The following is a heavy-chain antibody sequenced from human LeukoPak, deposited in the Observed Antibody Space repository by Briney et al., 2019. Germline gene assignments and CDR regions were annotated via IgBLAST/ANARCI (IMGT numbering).Heavy chain of an antibody. CDR2: ISWNSGSI. V-gene: IGHV3-9*01. Sequence: GRSLRLSCAAAGFTFDDYAMHWVRQAPGKGLEWVSGISWNSGSIGYADSVKGRFTISRDNAKNSLYLQMNSLRAEDTALYYCAKDITAGLAAATLDYWGQGTLVTVSS. D-gene: IGHD2-15*01. CDR3: AKDITAGLAAATLDY. CDR1: GFTFDDYA. J-gene: IGHJ4*02.